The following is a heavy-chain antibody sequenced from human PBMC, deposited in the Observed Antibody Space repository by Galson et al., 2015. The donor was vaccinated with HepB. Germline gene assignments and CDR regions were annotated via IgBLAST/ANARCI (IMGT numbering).Heavy chain of an antibody. CDR3: ARDEGYSGYD. V-gene: IGHV1-18*01. CDR2: ISAYNGNT. Sequence: SVKVSCKASGGTFSSYAISWVRQAPGQGPEWMGWISAYNGNTNYAQKLQGRVTMTTETSTSTAYMELRSLRSDDTAVYYCARDEGYSGYDWGQGTLVTVSS. CDR1: GGTFSSYA. J-gene: IGHJ4*02. D-gene: IGHD5-12*01.